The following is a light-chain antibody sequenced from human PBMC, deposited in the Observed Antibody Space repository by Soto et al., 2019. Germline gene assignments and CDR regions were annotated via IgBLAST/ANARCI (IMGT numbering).Light chain of an antibody. J-gene: IGKJ4*01. Sequence: EIVMTQSPATLSVSPGERATLSCRASQSVSSNLAWYQQKPGQAPRLLIYGASTRATGIPARFSGSGSGTEFTLTISSLQSEDFAFYYFQQYYNWPLTFGGGTKVEIK. CDR3: QQYYNWPLT. V-gene: IGKV3-15*01. CDR2: GAS. CDR1: QSVSSN.